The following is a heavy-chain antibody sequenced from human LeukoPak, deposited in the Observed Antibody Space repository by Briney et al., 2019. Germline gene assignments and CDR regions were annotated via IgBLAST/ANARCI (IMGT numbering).Heavy chain of an antibody. Sequence: GASVKVSCKASGGTFSSYAISWVRQAPGQGLEWMGRIIPIFGTANYAQKFQGRVTITTDEPTSTAYMELSSLRSEDTAVYYCARGGYYDSSSPFDYWGQGTLVTVSS. CDR3: ARGGYYDSSSPFDY. V-gene: IGHV1-69*05. CDR1: GGTFSSYA. CDR2: IIPIFGTA. D-gene: IGHD3-22*01. J-gene: IGHJ4*02.